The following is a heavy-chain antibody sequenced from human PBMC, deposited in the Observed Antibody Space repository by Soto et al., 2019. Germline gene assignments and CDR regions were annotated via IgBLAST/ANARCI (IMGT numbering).Heavy chain of an antibody. CDR2: INPSGGST. CDR3: ARDPIDCSGGSCHKWAFDY. CDR1: GYTFTSYY. D-gene: IGHD2-15*01. J-gene: IGHJ4*02. Sequence: ASVKVSCKASGYTFTSYYMHWVRQAPGQGLEWMGIINPSGGSTSYAQKFQGRVTMTRDTSTSTVYMELSSLRSEDTAVYYCARDPIDCSGGSCHKWAFDYWGQGTLVTVSS. V-gene: IGHV1-46*03.